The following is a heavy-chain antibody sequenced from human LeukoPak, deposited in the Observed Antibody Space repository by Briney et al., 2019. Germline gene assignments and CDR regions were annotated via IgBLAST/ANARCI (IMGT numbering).Heavy chain of an antibody. CDR2: TYYSGST. D-gene: IGHD6-13*01. V-gene: IGHV4-59*01. J-gene: IGHJ4*02. CDR1: GGSISSYY. CDR3: ARDVAAAGNFDY. Sequence: PSETLSLTCTVSGGSISSYYWSWIRQPPGKGLEWIGYTYYSGSTNYNPSLKSRVTISVDTSKNQFSLKLSSVTAADTAVYYCARDVAAAGNFDYWGQGTLVTVSS.